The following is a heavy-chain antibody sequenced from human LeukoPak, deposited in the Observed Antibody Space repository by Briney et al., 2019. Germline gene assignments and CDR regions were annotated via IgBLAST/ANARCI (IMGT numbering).Heavy chain of an antibody. D-gene: IGHD3-10*01. J-gene: IGHJ4*02. V-gene: IGHV4-39*01. CDR1: GGSISSDNYY. CDR3: AKHYMGSSYNHGLDC. Sequence: SETLCLTCTVSGGSISSDNYYWGWIRQPPGKGLEWIGSIYYSGTTYYNPSLKSRVTISVDTSKNQFSLKLSSVTAPDTALYYCAKHYMGSSYNHGLDCWGQGTLVTVSS. CDR2: IYYSGTT.